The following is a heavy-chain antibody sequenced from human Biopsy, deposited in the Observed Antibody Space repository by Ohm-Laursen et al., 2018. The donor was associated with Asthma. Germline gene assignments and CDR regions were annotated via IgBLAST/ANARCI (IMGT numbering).Heavy chain of an antibody. CDR2: PIPVLGTA. J-gene: IGHJ6*02. Sequence: SSVKVSCKASGGSLGSFINYAISWVRQAPRQGLEWMGGPIPVLGTADYAPMFEGRVTITADESTSTAYLELTSLRFEDTAVYYCARGYSGTDRIVYYYSGMEVWGQGTTVTVSS. D-gene: IGHD5-12*01. V-gene: IGHV1-69*01. CDR1: GGSLGSFINYA. CDR3: ARGYSGTDRIVYYYSGMEV.